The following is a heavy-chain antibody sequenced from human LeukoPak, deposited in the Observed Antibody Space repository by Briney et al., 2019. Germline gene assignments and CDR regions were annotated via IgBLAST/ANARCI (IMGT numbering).Heavy chain of an antibody. CDR3: ARGTPRTVGPDAFDI. J-gene: IGHJ3*02. Sequence: PSETLSLTCTVSGGSISSSSYYWGWVRQPPGKGLEWIGSIYYSGSTYYNPSLKSRVTISVDTSKNQFSLKLSSVTAADTAVYYCARGTPRTVGPDAFDIWGQGTMVTVSS. CDR1: GGSISSSSYY. V-gene: IGHV4-39*07. CDR2: IYYSGST.